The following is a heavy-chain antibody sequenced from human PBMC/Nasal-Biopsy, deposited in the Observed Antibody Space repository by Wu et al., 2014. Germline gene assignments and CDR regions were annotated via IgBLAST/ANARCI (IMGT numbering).Heavy chain of an antibody. Sequence: ASGFKFNNYALYWVRQAPGKGLEYVSAISGTGAYTYYADSVKGRFTISRDNSQSTLFLQMDSLGPEDRGVYYCARGSGGWPMGYYFDKWGQGTLVTVSP. D-gene: IGHD6-19*01. CDR3: ARGSGGWPMGYYFDK. CDR2: ISGTGAYT. J-gene: IGHJ4*02. V-gene: IGHV3-64*02. CDR1: GFKFNNYA.